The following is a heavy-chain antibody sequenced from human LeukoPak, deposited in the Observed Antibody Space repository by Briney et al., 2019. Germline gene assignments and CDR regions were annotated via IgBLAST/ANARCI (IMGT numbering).Heavy chain of an antibody. J-gene: IGHJ4*02. CDR3: VRDGVGSGSYLVHLDY. CDR1: GYSFTGYY. V-gene: IGHV1-2*02. D-gene: IGHD1-26*01. CDR2: LNPDSGGT. Sequence: GASVKVSCKASGYSFTGYYLHWVRQAPGQGLEWMGWLNPDSGGTNYAQKFQGRVTMTRDTSLSTAYMELGRLTSDDTAVYYCVRDGVGSGSYLVHLDYWGQGTLVTVPS.